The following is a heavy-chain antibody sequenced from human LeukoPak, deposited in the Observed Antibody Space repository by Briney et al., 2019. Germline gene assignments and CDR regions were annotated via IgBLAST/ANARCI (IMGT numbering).Heavy chain of an antibody. CDR3: ARDRGTWNDDGFDY. J-gene: IGHJ4*02. D-gene: IGHD1-1*01. V-gene: IGHV4-38-2*02. CDR1: GDSISSGYF. Sequence: SETLSLTCSVSGDSISSGYFWGWIRQPPGKGLEWVGSIYHSGISYYNPSLKSRVTISVDTSKNQFSLKLSSVTAADTAVYYCARDRGTWNDDGFDYWGQGTLVTVSS. CDR2: IYHSGIS.